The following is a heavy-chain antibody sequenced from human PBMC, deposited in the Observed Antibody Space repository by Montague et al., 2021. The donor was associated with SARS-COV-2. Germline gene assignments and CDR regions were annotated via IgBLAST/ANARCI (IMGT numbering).Heavy chain of an antibody. V-gene: IGHV4-39*01. J-gene: IGHJ5*02. Sequence: SETLSLTCTVSGGSISSRSYYWGRIRQPPGKGMEWIGCIYYSGSTYYNPSRKSPVTISVDTSQNQFYLKLNSVTAADTAVYGCARHWITMIVVVIKGGWFDPWGQGSLVTVSS. CDR3: ARHWITMIVVVIKGGWFDP. D-gene: IGHD3-22*01. CDR2: IYYSGST. CDR1: GGSISSRSYY.